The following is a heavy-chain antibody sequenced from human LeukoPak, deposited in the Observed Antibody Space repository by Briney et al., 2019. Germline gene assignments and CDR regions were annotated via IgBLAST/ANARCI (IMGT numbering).Heavy chain of an antibody. V-gene: IGHV1-46*01. Sequence: EASVKVSCKASGYTFTSYYMHWVRQAPGQGLEWMGIINPSGGSTSYAQKFQGRVTMTRDMSTSTVYMELSSLRSEDTAVYYCARDRYYYGSGSYAFDIWGQGTTVTVSS. CDR3: ARDRYYYGSGSYAFDI. CDR1: GYTFTSYY. D-gene: IGHD3-10*01. CDR2: INPSGGST. J-gene: IGHJ3*02.